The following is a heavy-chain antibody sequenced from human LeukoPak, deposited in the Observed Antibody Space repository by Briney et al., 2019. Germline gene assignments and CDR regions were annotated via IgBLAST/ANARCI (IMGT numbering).Heavy chain of an antibody. D-gene: IGHD3-3*01. Sequence: ASVKVSCKASGYTFTGYYMHWVRQAPGQGLEWMGWINPNSGGTNYAQKFQGRVTMTRNTSISTAYMELSSLRSEDTAVYYCATPAGYYDFWSGYYSYYYGMDVWGQGTTVTVSS. V-gene: IGHV1-2*02. CDR3: ATPAGYYDFWSGYYSYYYGMDV. CDR2: INPNSGGT. CDR1: GYTFTGYY. J-gene: IGHJ6*02.